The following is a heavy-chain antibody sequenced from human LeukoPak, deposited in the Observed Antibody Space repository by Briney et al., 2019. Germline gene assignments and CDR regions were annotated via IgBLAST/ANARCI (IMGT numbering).Heavy chain of an antibody. J-gene: IGHJ3*02. CDR3: GRVGGGWAFDI. V-gene: IGHV3-74*01. CDR2: INSDGSTT. Sequence: GGSLRLSCAASGFTFSTYWMHWVRQAPGKGLVWVSRINSDGSTTSYADSVKGRFTISRDNAKNTLYLQMNSLRAEDTAVYYCGRVGGGWAFDIWGQGTMVTVSS. CDR1: GFTFSTYW. D-gene: IGHD2-15*01.